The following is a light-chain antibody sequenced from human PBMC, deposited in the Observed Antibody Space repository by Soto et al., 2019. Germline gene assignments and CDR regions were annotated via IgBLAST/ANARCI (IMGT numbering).Light chain of an antibody. CDR3: QQYDNWPPRYT. CDR1: QSVNSN. J-gene: IGKJ2*01. Sequence: EIVMTQSPATLSVSPGERATLSCRASQSVNSNLAWYQQKPGQAPRLLIYAASTRATGVPARFSGSGSGTEFTLTISSLQSEDFAVYYCQQYDNWPPRYTFGQGTELEIK. V-gene: IGKV3-15*01. CDR2: AAS.